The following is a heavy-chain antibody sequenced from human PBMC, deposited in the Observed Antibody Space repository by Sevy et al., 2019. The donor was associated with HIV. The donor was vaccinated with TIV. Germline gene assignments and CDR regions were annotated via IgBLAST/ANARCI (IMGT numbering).Heavy chain of an antibody. CDR3: AREGVYFSGGSCKPGGWFDP. D-gene: IGHD2-15*01. J-gene: IGHJ5*02. V-gene: IGHV1-2*02. Sequence: ASVKVSCKASGYTFTGYYMHWVRQAPGQGLEWMGWINPNSGGTNYAQKFQGRVTMTRDTSISTAYMELSRLRSAETAVYYCAREGVYFSGGSCKPGGWFDPWGQGTLVTVSS. CDR2: INPNSGGT. CDR1: GYTFTGYY.